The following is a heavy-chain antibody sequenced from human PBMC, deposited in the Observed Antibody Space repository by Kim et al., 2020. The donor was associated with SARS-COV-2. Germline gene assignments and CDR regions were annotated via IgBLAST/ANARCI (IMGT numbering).Heavy chain of an antibody. CDR3: PADQWELLPGAYYYYGMHV. CDR2: IVVGSGDT. Sequence: SVKVSCKASGFTFTSSAVQWERQARGQRLEWIGWIVVGSGDTNYAQKFQERVTITRVMSTSTAYMERSSLRSENTALYYCPADQWELLPGAYYYYGMHV. J-gene: IGHJ6*01. V-gene: IGHV1-58*01. D-gene: IGHD1-26*01. CDR1: GFTFTSSA.